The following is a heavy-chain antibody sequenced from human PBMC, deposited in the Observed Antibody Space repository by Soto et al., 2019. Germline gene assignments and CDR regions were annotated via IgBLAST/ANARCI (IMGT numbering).Heavy chain of an antibody. CDR3: ARDIAVAGRRYWYFDL. D-gene: IGHD6-19*01. CDR2: MNPNSGNT. J-gene: IGHJ2*01. CDR1: GYTFTSYD. V-gene: IGHV1-8*01. Sequence: QVQLVQSGAEVKKPGASVKVSCKASGYTFTSYDINWVRQATGQGLEWMGWMNPNSGNTGYAQKVQGRVNMTRNTSISTAYMELSSLRSEDTAVYYCARDIAVAGRRYWYFDLWGRGTLVTVSS.